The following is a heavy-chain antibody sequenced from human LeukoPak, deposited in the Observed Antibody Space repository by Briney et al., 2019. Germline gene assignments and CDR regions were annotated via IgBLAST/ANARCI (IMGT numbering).Heavy chain of an antibody. Sequence: GGSLRLSCAASGFTFRSYPMSRVRQAPGKGLEWVSPISGSGYSTDYADSARGRFTISRDNSKNTLYLEMNSLRAEDTAVYYCAKDRGHCINGVCHNYYYMDVWGKGTTVTVSS. V-gene: IGHV3-23*01. CDR3: AKDRGHCINGVCHNYYYMDV. D-gene: IGHD2-8*01. CDR1: GFTFRSYP. J-gene: IGHJ6*03. CDR2: ISGSGYST.